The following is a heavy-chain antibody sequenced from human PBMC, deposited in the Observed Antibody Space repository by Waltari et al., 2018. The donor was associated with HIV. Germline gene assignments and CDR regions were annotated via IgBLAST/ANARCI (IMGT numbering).Heavy chain of an antibody. D-gene: IGHD6-6*01. Sequence: EVQLVESGGGLVQPGGSLRPSCAASGFTFSSYAMNWVRQAPGKGLEWVSYISSSSTTINYADSVKGRFTISRDNAKNLLYLQMSSLRAEDTAVYFCARERFGSSYFGYWGQGTLVTVSS. CDR3: ARERFGSSYFGY. V-gene: IGHV3-48*04. CDR1: GFTFSSYA. J-gene: IGHJ4*02. CDR2: ISSSSTTI.